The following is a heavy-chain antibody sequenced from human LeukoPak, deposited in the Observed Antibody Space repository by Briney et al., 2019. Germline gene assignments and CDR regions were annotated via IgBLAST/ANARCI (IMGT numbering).Heavy chain of an antibody. J-gene: IGHJ4*02. CDR2: IYYSGST. CDR1: GGSISSYY. Sequence: PSETLSLTCTVSGGSISSYYWSWIRQPPGNGLEWIGYIYYSGSTNYNPSLKSRVTISVDTSKNQFSLKLSSVTAADTAVYYCAREATVTTGIDYWGQGTLVTVSS. CDR3: AREATVTTGIDY. D-gene: IGHD4-17*01. V-gene: IGHV4-59*01.